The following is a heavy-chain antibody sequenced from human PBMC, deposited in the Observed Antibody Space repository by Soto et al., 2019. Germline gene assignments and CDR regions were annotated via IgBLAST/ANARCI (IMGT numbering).Heavy chain of an antibody. V-gene: IGHV3-30*18. CDR1: GFTFSSYG. CDR3: AKLHYDFWSGYQWVSEYYYYGMDV. D-gene: IGHD3-3*01. Sequence: GGSLRLSCAASGFTFSSYGMHWVRQAPGKGLEWVAVISYDGSNKYYADSVKGRFTISRDNSKNTLYLQMNSLRAEDTAVYYCAKLHYDFWSGYQWVSEYYYYGMDVWGQGTTVTVSS. CDR2: ISYDGSNK. J-gene: IGHJ6*02.